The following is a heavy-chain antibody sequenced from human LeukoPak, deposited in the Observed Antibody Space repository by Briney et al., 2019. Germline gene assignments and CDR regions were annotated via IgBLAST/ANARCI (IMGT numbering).Heavy chain of an antibody. J-gene: IGHJ4*02. CDR1: GYSFTSYW. D-gene: IGHD3-10*01. Sequence: GESLKISCKGSGYSFTSYWIGWVRQMPGKGLEWMRVVYPGDSDSDTKYSPPFQGQVTISADKSISTAYLQWSSLKASDTAIYYCARRDYYGSGSYWGAFDYWGQGTLVTVSS. V-gene: IGHV5-51*01. CDR3: ARRDYYGSGSYWGAFDY. CDR2: VYPGDSDSDT.